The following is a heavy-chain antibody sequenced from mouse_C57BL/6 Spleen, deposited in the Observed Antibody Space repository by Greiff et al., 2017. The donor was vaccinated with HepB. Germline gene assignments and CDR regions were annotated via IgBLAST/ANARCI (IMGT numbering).Heavy chain of an antibody. Sequence: VQGVESGPGLVAPSQSLSITCTVSGFSLTSYAISWVRQPPGKGLEWLGVIWTGGGTNYNSALKSRLSISKDNSKSQVFLKMNSLQTDDTARYYCARNSGGSSYYYAMDYWGQGTSVTVSS. CDR3: ARNSGGSSYYYAMDY. D-gene: IGHD1-1*01. V-gene: IGHV2-9-1*01. J-gene: IGHJ4*01. CDR1: GFSLTSYA. CDR2: IWTGGGT.